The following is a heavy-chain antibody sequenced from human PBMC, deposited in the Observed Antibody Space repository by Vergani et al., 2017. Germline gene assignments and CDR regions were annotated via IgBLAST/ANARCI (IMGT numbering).Heavy chain of an antibody. J-gene: IGHJ6*02. CDR3: ASPRSAGHLPRPLYNFLVLDV. D-gene: IGHD5-24*01. CDR1: GGTFNIYS. V-gene: IGHV1-69*12. Sequence: QVQLVQSGAEVKKPGSSVKVSCKASGGTFNIYSVSWLRQAPGQGPEWMGGITPFFPTGHYAQKFQGRVTITADDSATTVYMELSSQRSEDTAVYYCASPRSAGHLPRPLYNFLVLDVGGQGTMVTVSS. CDR2: ITPFFPTG.